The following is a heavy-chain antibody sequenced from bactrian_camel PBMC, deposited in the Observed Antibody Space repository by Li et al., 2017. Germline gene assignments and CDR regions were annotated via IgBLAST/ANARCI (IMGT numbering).Heavy chain of an antibody. CDR3: AAEPSRGPCFAGTGY. V-gene: IGHV3S53*01. CDR1: GHTGPSCG. J-gene: IGHJ6*01. Sequence: VQLVESGGGSVQAGGSLRLSCTVPGHTGPSCGTDWFRQAAGKQREWVSQIDRHGRQSYADPVRGRFTISRDNAKNTLYLQMDSLTPEDTAIYYCAAEPSRGPCFAGTGYWGQGTQVTVS. CDR2: IDRHGRQ.